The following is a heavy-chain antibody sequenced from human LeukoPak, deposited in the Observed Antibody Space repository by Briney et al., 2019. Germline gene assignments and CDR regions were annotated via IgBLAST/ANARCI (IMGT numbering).Heavy chain of an antibody. V-gene: IGHV4-59*01. CDR3: AKGGKGFPLGLRFDS. D-gene: IGHD2-21*01. CDR2: IYYSGST. Sequence: SETQSLTCTVSGDSIDSYYWSWIRQPPGKGLEWIGYIYYSGSTNYNPSLTSQVTISVDTSKNQFSLNLTSLTAADTAVYYCAKGGKGFPLGLRFDSWGQGTLVSVSS. J-gene: IGHJ4*02. CDR1: GDSIDSYY.